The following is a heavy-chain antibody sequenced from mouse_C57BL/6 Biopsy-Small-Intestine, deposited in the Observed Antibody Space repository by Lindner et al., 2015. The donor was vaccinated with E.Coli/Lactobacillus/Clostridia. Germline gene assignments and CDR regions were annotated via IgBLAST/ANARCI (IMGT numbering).Heavy chain of an antibody. CDR1: GYTFTTYH. V-gene: IGHV1S56*01. CDR3: ARLDKSGSYFLDY. D-gene: IGHD1-1*02. Sequence: SCKASGYTFTTYHVAWVRQAPGQGLEWMGWTSNYDGQTRYAQNFQGRFIMTTETSTGTAYMEVRSLRSDDTAKYYCARLDKSGSYFLDYWGQGTLVTVSS. CDR2: TSNYDGQT. J-gene: IGHJ4*01.